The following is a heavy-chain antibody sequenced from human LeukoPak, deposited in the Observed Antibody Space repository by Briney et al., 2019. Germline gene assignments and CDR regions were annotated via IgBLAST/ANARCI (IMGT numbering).Heavy chain of an antibody. D-gene: IGHD1-26*01. J-gene: IGHJ6*02. CDR1: GFIFRDRA. Sequence: PGQSLTLSCTASGFIFRDRAMRWVRQAPGKGLEGVGFIRTKGLGETAEYAASVKDRFTISRDDPNNIAYLHMNSLKTEDTAVYYCSRNSGTYRGYGMDVWGQGTPVTVSS. V-gene: IGHV3-49*04. CDR2: IRTKGLGETA. CDR3: SRNSGTYRGYGMDV.